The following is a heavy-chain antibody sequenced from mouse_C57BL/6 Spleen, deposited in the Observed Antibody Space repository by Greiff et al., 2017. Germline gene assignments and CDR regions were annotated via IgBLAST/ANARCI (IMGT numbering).Heavy chain of an antibody. CDR3: ATYYDGGFDY. J-gene: IGHJ2*01. V-gene: IGHV1-82*01. CDR1: GYAFSSSW. D-gene: IGHD2-4*01. Sequence: VQLQQSGPELVKPGASVKISCKASGYAFSSSWMNWVKQRPGKGLEWIGRIYPGDGDTNYNGKFKGKATLTADKSSSTAYMQLSSLTSEDSAVYFCATYYDGGFDYWGQGTTRTVSS. CDR2: IYPGDGDT.